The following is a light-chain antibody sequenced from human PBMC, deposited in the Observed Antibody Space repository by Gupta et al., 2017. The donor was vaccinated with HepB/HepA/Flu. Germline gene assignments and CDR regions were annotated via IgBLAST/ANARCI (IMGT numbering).Light chain of an antibody. J-gene: IGLJ3*02. Sequence: QSVLTQPPSLSGAPGQRVTISCTGSSSNIGTPYDIHWYQQLPGTAPKLIMYDSNNRPSGVPNRFSGSKSGTSASLAITGLQAEDEADYYCPSFDSSLSAWVFGGGTKLTVL. CDR2: DSN. V-gene: IGLV1-40*01. CDR3: PSFDSSLSAWV. CDR1: SSNIGTPYD.